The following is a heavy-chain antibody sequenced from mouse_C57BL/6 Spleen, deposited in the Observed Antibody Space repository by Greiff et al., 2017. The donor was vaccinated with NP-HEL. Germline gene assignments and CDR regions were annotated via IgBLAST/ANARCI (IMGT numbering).Heavy chain of an antibody. D-gene: IGHD1-1*01. J-gene: IGHJ4*01. CDR3: TTDGSSGFYAMDY. V-gene: IGHV14-1*01. CDR2: IDPEDGDT. CDR1: GFNIKDYY. Sequence: VQLQQSGAELVRPGASAKLSCTASGFNIKDYYMHWVKQRPEQGLEWIGRIDPEDGDTEYAPKFQGKATMTADTSSNTAYLQLSSLTSEDTAVYYCTTDGSSGFYAMDYWGQGTSVTVSS.